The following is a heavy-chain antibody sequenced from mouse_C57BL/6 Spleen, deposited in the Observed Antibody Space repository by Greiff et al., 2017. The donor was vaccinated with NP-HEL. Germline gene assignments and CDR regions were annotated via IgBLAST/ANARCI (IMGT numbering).Heavy chain of an antibody. CDR2: ISYDGSN. D-gene: IGHD2-5*01. J-gene: IGHJ4*01. Sequence: EVKLLESGPGLVKPSQSLSLTCSVTGYSITSGYYWNWIRQFPGNKLEWMGYISYDGSNNYNPSLKNRISITRDTSKNQFFLKLNSVTTEDTATYYCARESNYSKKANAMDYWGQGTSVTVSS. CDR1: GYSITSGYY. CDR3: ARESNYSKKANAMDY. V-gene: IGHV3-6*01.